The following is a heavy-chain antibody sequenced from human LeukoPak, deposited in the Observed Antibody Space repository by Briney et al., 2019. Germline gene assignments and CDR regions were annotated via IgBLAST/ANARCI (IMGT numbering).Heavy chain of an antibody. CDR3: AKEPQANIVPQFDY. CDR2: ISGSGGST. J-gene: IGHJ4*02. D-gene: IGHD3-16*02. Sequence: PGGSLRLSCAASGFTFSSYGMSWVRQAPGKGLEWVSAISGSGGSTYYADSVKGRFTISRDKSKNTLYLQMNSLRAEDTAVYYCAKEPQANIVPQFDYWGQGTLVTVSS. V-gene: IGHV3-23*01. CDR1: GFTFSSYG.